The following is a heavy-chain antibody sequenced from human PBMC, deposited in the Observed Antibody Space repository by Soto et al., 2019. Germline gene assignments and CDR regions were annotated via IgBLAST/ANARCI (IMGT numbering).Heavy chain of an antibody. V-gene: IGHV3-33*01. Sequence: GGSLRLSCAASGFTFSSYGMHWVRQAPGKGLEWVAVIWYDGSNKYYADSVKGRFTISRDNSKNTLYLQMNSLRAEDTAVYYCARSGGNYWFDPWGQGTLVTVSS. J-gene: IGHJ5*02. CDR3: ARSGGNYWFDP. CDR2: IWYDGSNK. D-gene: IGHD2-21*02. CDR1: GFTFSSYG.